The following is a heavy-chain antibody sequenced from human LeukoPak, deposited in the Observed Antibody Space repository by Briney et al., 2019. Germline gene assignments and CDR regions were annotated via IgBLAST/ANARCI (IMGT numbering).Heavy chain of an antibody. CDR1: GFTFDDYT. V-gene: IGHV3-9*01. Sequence: GRSLRLSCAASGFTFDDYTMHWVRQVPGKGLEWVSGISWNSGSIGYADSVKGRFTTSRDNAKNSLYLQMNSLRAADTALYYCAKDRRNDFDFWGQGTLVTVSS. CDR2: ISWNSGSI. J-gene: IGHJ4*02. D-gene: IGHD1-14*01. CDR3: AKDRRNDFDF.